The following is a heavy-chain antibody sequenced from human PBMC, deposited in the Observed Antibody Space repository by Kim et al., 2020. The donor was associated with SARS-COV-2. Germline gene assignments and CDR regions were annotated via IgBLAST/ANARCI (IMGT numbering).Heavy chain of an antibody. CDR3: AKAVAGGRRYYDILTGYYHPLPYGMDV. Sequence: GGSLRLSCAASGFTFSSYAMSWVRQAPGKGLEWVSAISGSGGSTYYADSVKGRFTISRDNSKNTLYLQMNSLRAEDTAVYYCAKAVAGGRRYYDILTGYYHPLPYGMDVWGQGTTVTVSS. J-gene: IGHJ6*02. D-gene: IGHD3-9*01. CDR2: ISGSGGST. CDR1: GFTFSSYA. V-gene: IGHV3-23*01.